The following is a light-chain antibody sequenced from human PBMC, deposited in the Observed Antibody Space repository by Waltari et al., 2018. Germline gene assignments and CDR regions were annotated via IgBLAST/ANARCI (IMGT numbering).Light chain of an antibody. V-gene: IGKV3-15*01. Sequence: ETVMTQSPATLSVSPGDRATLSCRASQSVGTNVVWYQQKPGQAPRLLIYAASTRASDIPTRFSGSGSGTEFTFTITGLQSEDFALYFCQQYDKWPPFSFGQGTNLELK. J-gene: IGKJ2*03. CDR1: QSVGTN. CDR3: QQYDKWPPFS. CDR2: AAS.